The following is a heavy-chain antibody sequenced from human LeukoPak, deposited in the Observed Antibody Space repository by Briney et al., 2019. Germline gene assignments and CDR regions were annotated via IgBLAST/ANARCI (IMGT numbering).Heavy chain of an antibody. V-gene: IGHV3-48*01. CDR3: ARDRPGPFYDFWSGLGAFDI. Sequence: GGSLRLSCAASGFTFSSYSMNWVRQAPGKGLEWVSYISSSSSTIYYADSVKGRFTISRDNAKNSLYLQMNSLRAEDTAVYYCARDRPGPFYDFWSGLGAFDIWGQGTMVTVSS. CDR1: GFTFSSYS. D-gene: IGHD3-3*01. CDR2: ISSSSSTI. J-gene: IGHJ3*02.